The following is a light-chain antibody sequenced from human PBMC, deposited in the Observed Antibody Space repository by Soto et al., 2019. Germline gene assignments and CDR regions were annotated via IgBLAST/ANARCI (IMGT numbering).Light chain of an antibody. CDR3: MQPLHTPWT. CDR2: LGS. V-gene: IGKV2-28*01. CDR1: QSLLYSNGYNY. Sequence: DIVMTQSPLYLPVTPGEPASISCRSSQSLLYSNGYNYLDWYLQNPWQSPQLLIYLGSNRASGVPDRFSGSGSGTDFTLKISRVEAEDVGVYYCMQPLHTPWTFGQGTKVEIK. J-gene: IGKJ1*01.